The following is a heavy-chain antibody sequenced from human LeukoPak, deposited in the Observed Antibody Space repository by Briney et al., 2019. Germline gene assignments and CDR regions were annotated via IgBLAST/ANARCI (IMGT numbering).Heavy chain of an antibody. V-gene: IGHV3-23*01. CDR3: AKDGVYANYYYYYMDV. D-gene: IGHD2-8*01. CDR2: ISGSGGST. CDR1: GFTFSSYA. Sequence: PGGSLRLSCAASGFTFSSYAMSWVHQAPGKGLEWVSAISGSGGSTYYADSVKGRFTISRDNSKNTLYLQMNSLRAEDTAVYYCAKDGVYANYYYYYMDVWGKGTTVTVSS. J-gene: IGHJ6*03.